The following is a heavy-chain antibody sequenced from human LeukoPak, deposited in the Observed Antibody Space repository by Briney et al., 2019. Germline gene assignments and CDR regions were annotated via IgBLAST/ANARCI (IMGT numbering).Heavy chain of an antibody. Sequence: ASVKVSCKASGYTFTSYDINWVRQATGQGLEWMGWMNPNSGNTGYAKKFQGRVTITRNTSISTAYMELSSLRSEDTAVYYCASLIGGGYDEDAFDIWGQGTMVTVSS. V-gene: IGHV1-8*03. CDR2: MNPNSGNT. J-gene: IGHJ3*02. D-gene: IGHD5-12*01. CDR1: GYTFTSYD. CDR3: ASLIGGGYDEDAFDI.